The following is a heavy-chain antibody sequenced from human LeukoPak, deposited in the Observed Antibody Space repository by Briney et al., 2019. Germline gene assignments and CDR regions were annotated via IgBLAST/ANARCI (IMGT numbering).Heavy chain of an antibody. CDR3: ARHEVNQWLRTGAFDI. J-gene: IGHJ3*02. CDR1: GYSFTNYW. CDR2: IDPSDSYT. V-gene: IGHV5-10-1*01. D-gene: IGHD6-19*01. Sequence: GESLKLSCKGSGYSFTNYWISWVRQMPGRGLEWMGRIDPSDSYTNYSPSFQGHVSISADNSITTAYLQWSSLKASDTAMYFCARHEVNQWLRTGAFDIWGQGTMVTVSS.